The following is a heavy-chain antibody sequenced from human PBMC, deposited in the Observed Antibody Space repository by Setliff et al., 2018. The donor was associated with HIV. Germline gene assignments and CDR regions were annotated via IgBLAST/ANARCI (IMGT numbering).Heavy chain of an antibody. Sequence: GGSLRLSCAASGFTFSSYWMSWVRQAPGKGLEWVANIKKDGSDKFYVDSVKGRFAISRDNAKNSLNLEMNSLRAEDTAIYYCASSRPPDDSSGYLDHWGQGTLVTVS. D-gene: IGHD3-22*01. CDR2: IKKDGSDK. CDR3: ASSRPPDDSSGYLDH. J-gene: IGHJ4*01. V-gene: IGHV3-7*05. CDR1: GFTFSSYW.